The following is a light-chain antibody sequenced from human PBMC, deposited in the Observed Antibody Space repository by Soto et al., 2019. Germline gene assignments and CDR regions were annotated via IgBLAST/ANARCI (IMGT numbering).Light chain of an antibody. J-gene: IGKJ1*01. CDR3: QQYGSSSWT. CDR1: QSVSSSY. CDR2: GTS. V-gene: IGKV3-20*01. Sequence: EIVLTQSPGTLSLSPGERATLSCRASQSVSSSYLAWYQQKPGQAPRLLIYGTSSRATAIPDRFSGSGSGAAFTLTISRPEPEDFAVYYYQQYGSSSWTSGQGTKVDIK.